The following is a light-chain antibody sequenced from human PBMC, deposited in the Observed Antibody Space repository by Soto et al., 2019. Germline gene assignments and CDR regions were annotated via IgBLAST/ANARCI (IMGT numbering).Light chain of an antibody. CDR1: QTLRSGY. V-gene: IGKV3-20*01. CDR2: DVS. Sequence: DIVLTQSPATLSLSPGDRATLSCRASQTLRSGYLAWYQHKPGQAPRLLIYDVSSRATGIPDRFSGSGSGTDFTLTISRLEPEDFAVYYCQQYGSSPRAFGQGTKVDIK. CDR3: QQYGSSPRA. J-gene: IGKJ1*01.